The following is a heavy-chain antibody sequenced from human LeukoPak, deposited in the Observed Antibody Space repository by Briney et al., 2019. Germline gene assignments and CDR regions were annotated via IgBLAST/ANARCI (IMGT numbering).Heavy chain of an antibody. V-gene: IGHV3-21*01. Sequence: GGSLRLSCAASGFTFSIYSMNWVRQAPGKGLEWVSSISTSSSYIDYADSVKGRFTISRDNAKNSLYLQMNSLRAEDTAVYYCARDAPPSQTGTSPYWGQGTLVTVSS. CDR2: ISTSSSYI. J-gene: IGHJ4*02. CDR1: GFTFSIYS. CDR3: ARDAPPSQTGTSPY. D-gene: IGHD1-1*01.